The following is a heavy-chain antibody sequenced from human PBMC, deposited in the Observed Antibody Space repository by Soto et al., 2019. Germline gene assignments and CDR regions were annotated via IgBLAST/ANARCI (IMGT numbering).Heavy chain of an antibody. CDR1: GFTFSSYG. V-gene: IGHV3-30*18. D-gene: IGHD3-16*01. Sequence: QMQLVESGGGVVQPGRSLRLSCAASGFTFSSYGMHWVRQAPGKGLEWVTVISYDGSNKYYADSVKGRFTVSRDNPKNTLYLQMNSLRAEDTAVYYCAKRTVGPTHLWGMDYWGHGTLVTVSS. CDR3: AKRTVGPTHLWGMDY. J-gene: IGHJ4*01. CDR2: ISYDGSNK.